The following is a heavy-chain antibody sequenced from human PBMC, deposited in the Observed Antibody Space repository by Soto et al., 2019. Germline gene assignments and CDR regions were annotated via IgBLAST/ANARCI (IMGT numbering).Heavy chain of an antibody. CDR1: GGSISSYY. J-gene: IGHJ3*02. CDR2: IYYSGST. D-gene: IGHD3-10*01. V-gene: IGHV4-59*01. CDR3: ARAGVTMVRGVDAFDI. Sequence: SETLSLTCTVSGGSISSYYWSWIRQPPGKGLEWIGYIYYSGSTNYNPSLKSRVTISVDTSKNQFSLKLSSVTAADTAVYYCARAGVTMVRGVDAFDIWGQGTMVTVSS.